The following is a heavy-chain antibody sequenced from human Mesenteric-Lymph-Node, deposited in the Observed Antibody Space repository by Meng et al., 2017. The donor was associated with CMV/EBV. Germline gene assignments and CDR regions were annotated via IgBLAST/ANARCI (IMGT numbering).Heavy chain of an antibody. D-gene: IGHD6-13*01. CDR3: ASGPSTWYYFDY. Sequence: TVSGGSISRGGYYWSWIRQHPGKGLEWIGYIYYSGSTYYNPSLKSRVTISVDTSKNQFSLKLSSVTAADTAVYYCASGPSTWYYFDYWGQGTLVTVSS. V-gene: IGHV4-31*03. CDR1: GGSISRGGYY. J-gene: IGHJ4*02. CDR2: IYYSGST.